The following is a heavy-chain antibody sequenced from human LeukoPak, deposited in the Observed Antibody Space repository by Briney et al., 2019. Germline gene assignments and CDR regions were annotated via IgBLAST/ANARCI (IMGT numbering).Heavy chain of an antibody. CDR1: GGTFSSNA. J-gene: IGHJ5*02. CDR2: IIPIFGTA. CDR3: ARTILYRNWFDP. Sequence: SVKVSCKASGGTFSSNAISWVRQAPGQGLEWMGGIIPIFGTANYAQKFQGRVTITADKSTSTAYMELSSLRSEDTAVYYCARTILYRNWFDPWGQGTLVTVSS. V-gene: IGHV1-69*06. D-gene: IGHD2-8*01.